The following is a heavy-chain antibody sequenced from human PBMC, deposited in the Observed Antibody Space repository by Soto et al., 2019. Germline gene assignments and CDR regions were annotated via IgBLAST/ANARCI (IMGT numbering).Heavy chain of an antibody. V-gene: IGHV4-30-2*01. J-gene: IGHJ5*02. CDR3: ARLDFRMNWFDP. CDR1: GDSYSISTYS. Sequence: SETLSLTCNMSGDSYSISTYSWSWIRQPPGKGLEWIGYIYHSGSTYYNPSLKSRVTISVDRSKNQFSLKLSSVTAADTAVYYCARLDFRMNWFDPWGQGTLVTVSS. CDR2: IYHSGST. D-gene: IGHD3-3*01.